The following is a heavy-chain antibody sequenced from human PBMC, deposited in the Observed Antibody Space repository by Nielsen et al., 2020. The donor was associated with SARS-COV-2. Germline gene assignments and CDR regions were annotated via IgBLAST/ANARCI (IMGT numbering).Heavy chain of an antibody. Sequence: ASVKVSCKASGYTFTSYGISWVRQAPGQGLEWMGWISAYNGNTNYAQKLQGRVTMTTDTSTSTAYMELRSLRSDDTAVYYCARSLITIHLHNWFDPWGQGTLVTVSS. CDR1: GYTFTSYG. J-gene: IGHJ5*02. V-gene: IGHV1-18*01. CDR3: ARSLITIHLHNWFDP. D-gene: IGHD3-3*01. CDR2: ISAYNGNT.